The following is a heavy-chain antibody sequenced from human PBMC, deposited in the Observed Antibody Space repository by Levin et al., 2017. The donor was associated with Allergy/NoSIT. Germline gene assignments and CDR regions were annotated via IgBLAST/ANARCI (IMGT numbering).Heavy chain of an antibody. CDR3: ARAIPGVVTTHVDQVKSFDL. CDR2: IGTAGDT. CDR1: GFTFSNYD. V-gene: IGHV3-13*01. J-gene: IGHJ3*01. D-gene: IGHD2-15*01. Sequence: GASVKVSCAASGFTFSNYDIHWVRQPRGKGLEWISTIGTAGDTYYPGSVRGRFTTSRENAKNSVYLQMSSLRAGDTAVYFCARAIPGVVTTHVDQVKSFDLWGQGTMVTVSS.